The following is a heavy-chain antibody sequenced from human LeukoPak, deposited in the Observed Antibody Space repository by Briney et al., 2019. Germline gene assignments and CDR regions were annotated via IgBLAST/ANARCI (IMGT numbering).Heavy chain of an antibody. J-gene: IGHJ4*02. CDR2: ISAYNGNT. CDR3: ARAPDTSAWGDY. D-gene: IGHD6-19*01. CDR1: GFTFINYG. Sequence: ASVKVSCKASGFTFINYGITWVRQAPGQGLEWMGWISAYNGNTNYAQKVRGRVTMTTHTSTSTAYMELRSLRSDDTAVYYCARAPDTSAWGDYWGLGTLVTVSS. V-gene: IGHV1-18*01.